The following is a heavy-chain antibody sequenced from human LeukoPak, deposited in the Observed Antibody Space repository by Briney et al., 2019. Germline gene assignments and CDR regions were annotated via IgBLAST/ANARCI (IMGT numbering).Heavy chain of an antibody. V-gene: IGHV3-23*01. CDR1: GFTFNSYA. CDR3: ANEAPHFDY. CDR2: ISGSGGNT. Sequence: GGSLRLSCAASGFTFNSYAMSWVRQAPGKGLEWVSVISGSGGNTYYADSVKGRFTITRDNSKNTLYLQMNALRAEDTAVYYCANEAPHFDYWGQGTLVTVSS. J-gene: IGHJ4*02.